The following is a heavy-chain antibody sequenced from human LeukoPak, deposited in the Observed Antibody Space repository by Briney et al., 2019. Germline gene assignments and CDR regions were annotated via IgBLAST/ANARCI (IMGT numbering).Heavy chain of an antibody. CDR2: ISSTSNYI. CDR3: AKDLRSSADSKMGAADY. D-gene: IGHD1-26*01. CDR1: GFTFSSFW. Sequence: PGGSLRLSCAASGFTFSSFWMNWVRQAPGKGLEWVSSISSTSNYIYYADSLKGRFTISRGNAKNSLYLQMNSLRAEDTAVYYCAKDLRSSADSKMGAADYWGQGTLVTVSS. J-gene: IGHJ4*02. V-gene: IGHV3-21*01.